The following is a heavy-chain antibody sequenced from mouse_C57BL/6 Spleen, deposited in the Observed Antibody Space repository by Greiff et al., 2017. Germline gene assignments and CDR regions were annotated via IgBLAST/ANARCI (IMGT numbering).Heavy chain of an antibody. Sequence: QVQLQQSGAELMKPGASVKPFCKATGYTFTGYWIEWVKQRPGHGLEWIGEILSGSGMTNYNKKYKGKATYTADTSANTAYMQLSRLRSEDSAIYYGASEGVLRSYAMDYWGQGTSVTVSA. CDR1: GYTFTGYW. V-gene: IGHV1-9*01. J-gene: IGHJ4*01. CDR3: ASEGVLRSYAMDY. D-gene: IGHD1-1*01. CDR2: ILSGSGMT.